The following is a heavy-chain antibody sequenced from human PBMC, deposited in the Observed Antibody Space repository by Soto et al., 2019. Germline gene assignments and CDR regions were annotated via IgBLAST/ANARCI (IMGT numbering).Heavy chain of an antibody. CDR1: GASVSSAEHY. D-gene: IGHD5-12*01. CDR2: TYYSGGS. V-gene: IGHV4-30-4*01. Sequence: QVQLQESGPGLVKASQTLSLTCTLSGASVSSAEHYWSWIRQPPGKGLEWLGYTYYSGGSYYNASLQRRVGISVDTSQNQFSLKLTSVTAADTAVYYCARLSGYDPAGAADKWGPGILVGVSS. CDR3: ARLSGYDPAGAADK. J-gene: IGHJ4*02.